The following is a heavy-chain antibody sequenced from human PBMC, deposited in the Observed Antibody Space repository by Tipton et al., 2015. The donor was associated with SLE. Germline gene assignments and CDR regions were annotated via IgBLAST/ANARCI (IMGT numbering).Heavy chain of an antibody. CDR2: MNPNSGNT. J-gene: IGHJ5*02. CDR1: GYTFTSYG. D-gene: IGHD4-17*01. CDR3: ARGVNYGRDGWFDP. Sequence: QSGAEVKKPGASVKVSCKASGYTFTSYGISWVRQAPGQGLEWMGWMNPNSGNTGYAQKFQGRVTMTRNTSISTAYMELSSLRSEDTAVYYCARGVNYGRDGWFDPWGQGTLVTVSS. V-gene: IGHV1-8*02.